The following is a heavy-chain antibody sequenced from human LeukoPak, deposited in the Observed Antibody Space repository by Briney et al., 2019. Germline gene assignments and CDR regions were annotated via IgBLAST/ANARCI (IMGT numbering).Heavy chain of an antibody. V-gene: IGHV3-74*01. CDR1: GFTFSGYW. CDR2: IKSDGSMT. Sequence: PGGSLRLSCVASGFTFSGYWMHWVRQPPGQWLVLVSRIKSDGSMTNYADSVKGRFTISRDNAKNTLYLQMNSLRAEDTAVYYCASQVVGAAFDPWGQGTLVTVSS. CDR3: ASQVVGAAFDP. D-gene: IGHD2-15*01. J-gene: IGHJ5*02.